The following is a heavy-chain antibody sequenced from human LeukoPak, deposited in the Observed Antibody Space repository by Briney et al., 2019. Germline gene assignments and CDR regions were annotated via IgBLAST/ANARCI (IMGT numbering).Heavy chain of an antibody. CDR3: ARGEGGFGELNYYYYGMDV. Sequence: PSETLSLTCTVSGGSISSYYWSWIRQPPGKGLEWIGYIYYSGSTNYNPSLKSRVTISVDTSKNQFSLKLSSVTAADTAVYYCARGEGGFGELNYYYYGMDVWGQGTTVTVSS. CDR2: IYYSGST. V-gene: IGHV4-59*12. D-gene: IGHD3-10*01. J-gene: IGHJ6*02. CDR1: GGSISSYY.